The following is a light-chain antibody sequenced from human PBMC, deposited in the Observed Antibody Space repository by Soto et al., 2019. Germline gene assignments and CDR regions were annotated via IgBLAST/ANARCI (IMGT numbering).Light chain of an antibody. Sequence: QPVLTQPSTVSGTPGQSVTISCTGTSIDVDKYDYVAWFQQHPGKAPIRVIYYVSERPSGVPDRFSGSMSGNTAALTISGLQSEDECDYYCCSYGDTFYVLGAGTKGTVL. CDR3: CSYGDTFYV. J-gene: IGLJ1*01. CDR2: YVS. V-gene: IGLV2-11*02. CDR1: SIDVDKYDY.